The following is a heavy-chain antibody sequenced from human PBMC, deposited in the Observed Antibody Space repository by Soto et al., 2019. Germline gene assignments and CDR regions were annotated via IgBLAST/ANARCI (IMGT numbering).Heavy chain of an antibody. CDR3: ASYGDRYYFDY. CDR2: IWYDGSNK. V-gene: IGHV3-33*01. J-gene: IGHJ4*02. D-gene: IGHD4-17*01. CDR1: GFTFSSYG. Sequence: GSLRLSCAASGFTFSSYGMHWVRQAPGKGLEWVAVIWYDGSNKYYADSVKGRFTISRDNSKNTLYLQMNSLRAEDTAVYYCASYGDRYYFDYWGQGTLVTVSS.